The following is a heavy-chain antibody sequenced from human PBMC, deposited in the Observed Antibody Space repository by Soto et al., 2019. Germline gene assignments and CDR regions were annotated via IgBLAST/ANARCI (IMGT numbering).Heavy chain of an antibody. CDR2: INHTGGT. CDR3: ATRIAVFGLLIPPFDP. CDR1: GGSVNGYY. V-gene: IGHV4-34*01. Sequence: SETLSLTGAVYGGSVNGYYWNWIRQPPGKGLEWIGEINHTGGTHYNPSLKSRVTMSVDTSKNQFSLRLGSVTAADTAIYYRATRIAVFGLLIPPFDPWGQGTKVTVSS. D-gene: IGHD3-3*01. J-gene: IGHJ5*02.